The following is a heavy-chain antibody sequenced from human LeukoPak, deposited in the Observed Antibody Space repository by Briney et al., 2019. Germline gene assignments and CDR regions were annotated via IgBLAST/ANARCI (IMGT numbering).Heavy chain of an antibody. CDR3: ARGAFRFR. Sequence: GGSLRLSCAGSGFTFSSYAMTWVRQAPGKGLEWVSTITSSGGSTYYADSVKGRFTISRDNSKNTLYLQMNSLRADDTAVYYCARGAFRFRWGQGTLVTVSS. CDR1: GFTFSSYA. CDR2: ITSSGGST. J-gene: IGHJ4*02. V-gene: IGHV3-23*01.